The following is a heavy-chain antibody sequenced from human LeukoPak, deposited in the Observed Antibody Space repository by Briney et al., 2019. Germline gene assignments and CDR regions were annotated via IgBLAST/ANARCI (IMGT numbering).Heavy chain of an antibody. D-gene: IGHD3-9*01. CDR3: ARHGVYDILTGYPPRMDV. J-gene: IGHJ6*03. V-gene: IGHV4-39*01. CDR2: IYYSGST. CDR1: GGSISSSSYY. Sequence: KTSETLSLTCTVSGGSISSSSYYWGWIRQPPGKGLEWIGSIYYSGSTYYNPSLKSRVTISVDTSKNQFSLKLSSVTAADTAVYYCARHGVYDILTGYPPRMDVWGKGTTVTVSS.